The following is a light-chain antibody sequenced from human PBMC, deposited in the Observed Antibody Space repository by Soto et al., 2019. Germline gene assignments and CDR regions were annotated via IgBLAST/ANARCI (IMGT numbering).Light chain of an antibody. Sequence: EIVLTQSPATLSLSPGERATLSCRASQSVSSSYLAWYQQKPGQAPRLLIYGASSRATGIPDRFSGSGSGTDFTLTISRLEPEDFAVYYCQQYDISPWTFGQGTKVDI. CDR2: GAS. CDR1: QSVSSSY. CDR3: QQYDISPWT. V-gene: IGKV3-20*01. J-gene: IGKJ1*01.